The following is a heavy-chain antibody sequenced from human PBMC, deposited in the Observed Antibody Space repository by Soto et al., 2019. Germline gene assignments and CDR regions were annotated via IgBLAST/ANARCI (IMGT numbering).Heavy chain of an antibody. CDR2: ISNDGSKK. J-gene: IGHJ4*02. CDR3: ARSIALAGLDS. V-gene: IGHV3-30-3*01. D-gene: IGHD6-19*01. CDR1: GFTFSTYA. Sequence: QVHLVESGGGVVQPGRSLRLSCVASGFTFSTYAIHWVRQAPGKGLDWVAVISNDGSKKYFVDSVKGRFTISRDNSNNSVYLQMNSLRAEDTALHYCARSIALAGLDSWGPGTLVTVSS.